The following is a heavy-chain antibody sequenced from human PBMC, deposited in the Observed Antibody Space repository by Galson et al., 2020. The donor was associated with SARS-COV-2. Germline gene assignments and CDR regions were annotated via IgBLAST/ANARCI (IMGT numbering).Heavy chain of an antibody. V-gene: IGHV4-34*01. Sequence: SETLSLTCAVYGGSFSGYYWSWIRQPPGKGLEWIGEINHSGSTNYNPSLKSRVTISVDTSKNQFSLKLSSVTAADTAVYYCARGPLLMATIWGGAFDIWGQGTMVTVSS. CDR1: GGSFSGYY. D-gene: IGHD5-12*01. J-gene: IGHJ3*02. CDR2: INHSGST. CDR3: ARGPLLMATIWGGAFDI.